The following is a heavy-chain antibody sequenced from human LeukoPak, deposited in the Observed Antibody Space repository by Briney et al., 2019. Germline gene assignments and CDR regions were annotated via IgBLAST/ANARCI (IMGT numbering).Heavy chain of an antibody. D-gene: IGHD2-15*01. CDR2: ISAYNGNT. CDR1: GYTFTSYG. Sequence: ASVKVSCKASGYTFTSYGISWVRQAPGQGLEWMGWISAYNGNTNSAQKLQGRVTMTTDTSTSTAYMELRSLISDDTAVYYCARDSELRYCSGGSCSFDYWGQGTLVTVSS. V-gene: IGHV1-18*01. CDR3: ARDSELRYCSGGSCSFDY. J-gene: IGHJ4*02.